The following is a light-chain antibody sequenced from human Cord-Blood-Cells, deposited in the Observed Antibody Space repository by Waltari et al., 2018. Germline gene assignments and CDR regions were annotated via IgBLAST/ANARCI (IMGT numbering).Light chain of an antibody. CDR1: SSDVGGYNY. V-gene: IGLV2-14*01. CDR3: SSYTSSSTYV. CDR2: DVS. J-gene: IGLJ1*01. Sequence: QSALAQPASVSGSPGQSITISCTGTSSDVGGYNYVSWYQQPPGKAPKLMIYDVSNRPSGGSNRVSGSKAGNTASLTISGLQAEDEADYYCSSYTSSSTYVFGTGTKVTVL.